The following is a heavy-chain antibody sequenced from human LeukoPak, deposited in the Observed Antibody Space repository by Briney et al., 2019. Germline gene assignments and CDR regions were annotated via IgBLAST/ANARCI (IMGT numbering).Heavy chain of an antibody. CDR2: IYYSGST. CDR3: ARRGTAGSFDY. CDR1: GGSISSYY. D-gene: IGHD3-10*01. J-gene: IGHJ4*02. Sequence: PSETLSLTCTVSGGSISSYYWSWIRQPPGKGLEWIGYIYYSGSTNYNPSLKSRVTISVDTSKNQFSLKLSSVTAADTAVYYCARRGTAGSFDYWGQGTLVTVSS. V-gene: IGHV4-59*08.